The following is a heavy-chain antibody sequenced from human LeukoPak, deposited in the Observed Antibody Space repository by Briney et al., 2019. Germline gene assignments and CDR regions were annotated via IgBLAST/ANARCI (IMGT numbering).Heavy chain of an antibody. CDR1: GFTFSSYG. V-gene: IGHV3-30*18. CDR3: AKASLGGYFDWLLGALDY. Sequence: GGSLRLSCAASGFTFSSYGMHWVRQAPGKGLEWVAVISYDGSNKYYADSVKGRFTISRDNSKNTLYLQMNSLRAEDTAVYYCAKASLGGYFDWLLGALDYWGQGTLVTVSS. J-gene: IGHJ4*02. CDR2: ISYDGSNK. D-gene: IGHD3-9*01.